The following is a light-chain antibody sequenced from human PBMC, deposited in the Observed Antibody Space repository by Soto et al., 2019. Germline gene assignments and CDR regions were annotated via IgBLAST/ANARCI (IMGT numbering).Light chain of an antibody. CDR3: QQYGNSPQT. CDR1: QSVSSSS. CDR2: GAS. V-gene: IGKV3-20*01. Sequence: EIVLTQSPGTLSLSPGERATLSCRASQSVSSSSLAWYQQKPGQAPRLLIYGASSRATGIPDRFSGGGSGTDFTLTISRLEPEDFAVYYCQQYGNSPQTFGQGTKVDIK. J-gene: IGKJ1*01.